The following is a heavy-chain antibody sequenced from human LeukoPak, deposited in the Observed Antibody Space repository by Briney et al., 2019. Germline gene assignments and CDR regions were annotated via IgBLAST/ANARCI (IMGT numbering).Heavy chain of an antibody. D-gene: IGHD5-24*01. CDR2: ISSSSSYI. CDR1: GFTFSSYS. V-gene: IGHV3-21*01. Sequence: SGGSLRLSCAASGFTFSSYSMNWVRQAPGKGLEWVSSISSSSSYIYYADSVKGRFTISRDNAKNSLYLQMNSLRAEDTAVYYCARDRDGYMGHVDYWGQGTLVTVSS. J-gene: IGHJ4*02. CDR3: ARDRDGYMGHVDY.